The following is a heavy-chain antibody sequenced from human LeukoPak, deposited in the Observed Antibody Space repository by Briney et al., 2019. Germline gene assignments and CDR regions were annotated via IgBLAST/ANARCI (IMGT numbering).Heavy chain of an antibody. J-gene: IGHJ3*02. D-gene: IGHD3-22*01. CDR1: GGSISSSSYY. V-gene: IGHV4-39*01. CDR3: ARPPTTYYYDSSGYYSPDAFDI. Sequence: SETLSLTCTVSGGSISSSSYYWGWIRQPPGKGLEWIGSIYYSGSTYYNPSLKSRVTISVDTSKNQFSLKLSSVTAADTAVYHCARPPTTYYYDSSGYYSPDAFDIWGQGTMVTVSS. CDR2: IYYSGST.